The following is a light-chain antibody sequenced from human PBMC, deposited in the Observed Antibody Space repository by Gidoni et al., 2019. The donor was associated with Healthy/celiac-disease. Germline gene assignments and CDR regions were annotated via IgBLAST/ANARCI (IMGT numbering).Light chain of an antibody. V-gene: IGLV2-23*01. CDR1: SSDVGSYNL. Sequence: QSALTQTASVSGSPGQSITISCTGTSSDVGSYNLVSWYQQHPGKAPKLMIYEGSKRPSWVSTRFSVSKSGNTASLTISGLQAEDEADYYCCSYAGSSTYVFGTGTKVTVL. CDR3: CSYAGSSTYV. J-gene: IGLJ1*01. CDR2: EGS.